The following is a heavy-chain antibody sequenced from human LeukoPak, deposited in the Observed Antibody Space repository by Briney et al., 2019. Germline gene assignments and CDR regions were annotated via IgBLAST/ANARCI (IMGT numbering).Heavy chain of an antibody. D-gene: IGHD3-16*01. CDR2: ISAYNGNT. J-gene: IGHJ6*03. V-gene: IGHV1-18*01. Sequence: GASVKVSCKASGYTFTSYGISWVRQAPGQGLEWMGWISAYNGNTNYAQKLQGRVTMTTDTSTSTAYMELRSLRSDDTAVYYCARNPGQPDYLGEGYYYYYMDVWGKGTTVTVSS. CDR1: GYTFTSYG. CDR3: ARNPGQPDYLGEGYYYYYMDV.